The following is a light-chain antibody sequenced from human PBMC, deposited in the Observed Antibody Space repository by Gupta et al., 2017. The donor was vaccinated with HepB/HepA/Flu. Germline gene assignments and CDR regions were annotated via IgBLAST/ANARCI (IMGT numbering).Light chain of an antibody. CDR2: GPS. J-gene: IGKJ2*01. CDR1: QSVSSN. CDR3: QQYDNWPIYT. Sequence: IVMTQSPATLSVSPGERATLSCRASQSVSSNLAWYQQKPGQAPRLLIYGPSSRATGIPDRFSGSGSGTEFTLTISSLQSEDFVIYYCQQYDNWPIYTFGQGTKLEIK. V-gene: IGKV3D-15*01.